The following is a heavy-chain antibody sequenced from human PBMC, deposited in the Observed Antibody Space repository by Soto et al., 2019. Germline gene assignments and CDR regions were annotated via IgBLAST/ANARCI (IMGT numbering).Heavy chain of an antibody. CDR2: IWYDGSNK. CDR3: ARDYCTGGTCSLEY. CDR1: GFTFSRYG. J-gene: IGHJ4*02. D-gene: IGHD2-8*02. Sequence: GGSLRLSCAASGFTFSRYGMHWVRQAPGKGLEWVTVIWYDGSNKYYADSLKGRFTISRDNTKNTLYLQMNSLRAEDTAVYYCARDYCTGGTCSLEYWGQGTLVPVSS. V-gene: IGHV3-33*01.